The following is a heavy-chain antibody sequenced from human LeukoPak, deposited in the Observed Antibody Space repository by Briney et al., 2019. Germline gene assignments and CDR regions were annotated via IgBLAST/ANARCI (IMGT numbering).Heavy chain of an antibody. CDR1: GGSFSGYY. CDR2: INHSGST. Sequence: SETLSLTCAVYGGSFSGYYWSWIRQPPGKGLEWIGEINHSGSTNYNPSLKSRVTISVDTSKNQFSLKLSSVTAADTAVYYCARKYCSSTSCYFGLFDYWGQGTLVTVSS. CDR3: ARKYCSSTSCYFGLFDY. V-gene: IGHV4-34*01. D-gene: IGHD2-2*01. J-gene: IGHJ4*02.